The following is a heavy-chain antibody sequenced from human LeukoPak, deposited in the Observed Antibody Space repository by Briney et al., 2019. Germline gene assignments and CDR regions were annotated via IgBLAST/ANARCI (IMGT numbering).Heavy chain of an antibody. D-gene: IGHD3-22*01. CDR1: GFTFSSYA. V-gene: IGHV3-23*01. Sequence: GGSLRLSSAASGFTFSSYAMTWVRQAPGKGLEWVSVISGSGGSTYYADSVKGRFTISRDNSKSTLYLRMNSLRAEDTAVYYCAKAGFGYYDSSGYYHYWGQGTLVTVSS. CDR3: AKAGFGYYDSSGYYHY. J-gene: IGHJ4*02. CDR2: ISGSGGST.